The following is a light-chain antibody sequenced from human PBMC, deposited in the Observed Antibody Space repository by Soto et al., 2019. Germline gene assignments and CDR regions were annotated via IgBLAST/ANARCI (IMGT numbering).Light chain of an antibody. CDR1: QNIRNW. V-gene: IGKV1-5*01. J-gene: IGKJ4*01. Sequence: IQMTQSPPAVSGTEGDSVTITCRASQNIRNWLAWYQQKPGKAPNLLIHAASTLQSGVPSRFSGSGSGTDFSLTISCLQSEDFATYYCQQYYSYPLTFGGGAEV. CDR3: QQYYSYPLT. CDR2: AAS.